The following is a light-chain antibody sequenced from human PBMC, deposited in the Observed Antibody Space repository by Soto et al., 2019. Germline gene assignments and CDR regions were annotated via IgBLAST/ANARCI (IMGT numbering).Light chain of an antibody. CDR1: QSVLYSSNNKNY. J-gene: IGKJ1*01. Sequence: DIVMTQSPDSLAVFLGERATINCKSSQSVLYSSNNKNYLAWYQQKPGQPPKLLIYWASTRESGVPDRFSGSGSGTDFTLTISSLQAEDVAVYYCQQYYSTPVAFGQGTKVEIK. V-gene: IGKV4-1*01. CDR3: QQYYSTPVA. CDR2: WAS.